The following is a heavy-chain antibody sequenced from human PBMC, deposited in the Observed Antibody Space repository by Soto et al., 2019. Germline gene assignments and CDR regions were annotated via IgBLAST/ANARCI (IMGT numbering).Heavy chain of an antibody. Sequence: SETLSLTCSVSGASISSTTYYWGWMRQPPGKGLEWIASFFIGGNTYYNPSLKSRVTISVDTSKNQFSLKLSSVTAADTAVYYCARPSSGWYYFYAMDVWGQGTTVTVSS. CDR1: GASISSTTYY. V-gene: IGHV4-39*01. J-gene: IGHJ6*02. CDR2: FFIGGNT. D-gene: IGHD6-19*01. CDR3: ARPSSGWYYFYAMDV.